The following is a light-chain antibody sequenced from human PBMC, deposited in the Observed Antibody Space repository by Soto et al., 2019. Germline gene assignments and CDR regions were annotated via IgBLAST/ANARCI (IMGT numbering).Light chain of an antibody. Sequence: NFMLTQPHSVSASPGKTVTISCTGSSGSIASNYVQWYQQRPGSAPTTVIYEDKQRPSGVPDRFSGSIDSSSNSASLTISGLKTEDEADYYCQSYDSTNPVVFGGGTKLTVL. CDR1: SGSIASNY. CDR2: EDK. V-gene: IGLV6-57*02. J-gene: IGLJ2*01. CDR3: QSYDSTNPVV.